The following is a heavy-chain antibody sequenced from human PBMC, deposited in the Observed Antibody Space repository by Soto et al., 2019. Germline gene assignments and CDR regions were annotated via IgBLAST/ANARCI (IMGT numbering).Heavy chain of an antibody. D-gene: IGHD3-3*01. CDR3: AKVDLEWDYFDY. CDR2: ISGSGGST. Sequence: EVQLLESGGGLVQPGGSLRLSCAASGFTFSSYAMSWVRQAPGKGLEWVSAISGSGGSTYYADSVKGRFTISRDNSKNTRYLQMHSLRAGDTAVYYCAKVDLEWDYFDYWGQGTLVTVSS. V-gene: IGHV3-23*01. J-gene: IGHJ4*02. CDR1: GFTFSSYA.